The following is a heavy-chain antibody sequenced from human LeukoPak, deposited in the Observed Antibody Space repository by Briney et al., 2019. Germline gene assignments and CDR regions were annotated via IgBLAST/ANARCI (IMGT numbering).Heavy chain of an antibody. V-gene: IGHV3-48*01. Sequence: PGGSLRLSCAASGFTFSTYDMNWVRQASGKGLEWVSYISTSSSTTYYADSVKGRFTISRDNAKKSLFLQMNSLRAEDTAVYYCARRLRSGWYYFDYWGQGTLVTVSS. CDR3: ARRLRSGWYYFDY. D-gene: IGHD6-19*01. J-gene: IGHJ4*02. CDR2: ISTSSSTT. CDR1: GFTFSTYD.